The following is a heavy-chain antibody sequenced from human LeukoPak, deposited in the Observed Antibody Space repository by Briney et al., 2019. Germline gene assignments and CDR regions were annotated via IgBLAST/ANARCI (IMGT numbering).Heavy chain of an antibody. CDR2: IYYSGST. V-gene: IGHV4-39*01. J-gene: IGHJ4*02. D-gene: IGHD2-2*01. CDR1: GGSISSSSYY. CDR3: ARVDRYCSSTSGGSCYLFDY. Sequence: SETLSLTCTVFGGSISSSSYYWGWIRQPPGNGLEWIGSIYYSGSTYYNPSLKSRVTISVDTSKNQFSLKLMSVTAADTAVYYCARVDRYCSSTSGGSCYLFDYWGQGTLVTVSS.